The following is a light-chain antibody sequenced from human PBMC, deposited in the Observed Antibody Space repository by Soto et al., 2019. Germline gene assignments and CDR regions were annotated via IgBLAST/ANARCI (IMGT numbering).Light chain of an antibody. V-gene: IGLV1-40*01. CDR2: GNS. J-gene: IGLJ1*01. CDR1: SSNIGAGYD. Sequence: QSVLTQPPSVSGAPGQRVTISCTGSSSNIGAGYDGHWYQQLPGTAPKLLIYGNSNRPSGVPDRFSGSKSGTSASLAITGLQAENEADYSCLSYDSSLSALYVFGTGTKLTVL. CDR3: LSYDSSLSALYV.